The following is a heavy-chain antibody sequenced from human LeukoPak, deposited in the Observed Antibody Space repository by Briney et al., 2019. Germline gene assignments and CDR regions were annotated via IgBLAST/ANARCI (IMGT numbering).Heavy chain of an antibody. CDR1: GFTFSDYA. V-gene: IGHV3-23*01. CDR2: IDSDLGRA. Sequence: QAGGSLRLSCAASGFTFSDYAMTWVRQAPGRGLEWVAGIDSDLGRAHFADSMKGRFTIYRDNSKNTLYLQMNDLRVEDTALYFCAKGTTTWIMTEAFWGQGTLATVSS. CDR3: AKGTTTWIMTEAF. D-gene: IGHD1-1*01. J-gene: IGHJ4*02.